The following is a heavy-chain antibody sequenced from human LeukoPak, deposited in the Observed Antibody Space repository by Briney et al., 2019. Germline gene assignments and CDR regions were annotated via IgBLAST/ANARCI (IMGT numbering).Heavy chain of an antibody. CDR1: GGTFSSYA. D-gene: IGHD4-17*01. CDR2: IIPIFGTA. V-gene: IGHV1-69*05. CDR3: ARDGDVTVTSHPYYYYYMDV. J-gene: IGHJ6*03. Sequence: SVKVSCKASGGTFSSYAISWVRRAPGQGLEWMGGIIPIFGTANYAQKFQGRVTITTDESTSTAYMELSSLRSEDTAVYYCARDGDVTVTSHPYYYYYMDVWGKGTTVTVSS.